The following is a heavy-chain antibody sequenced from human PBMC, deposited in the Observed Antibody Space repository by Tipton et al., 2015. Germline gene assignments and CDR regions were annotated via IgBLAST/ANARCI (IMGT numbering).Heavy chain of an antibody. CDR1: GGSVSSGSYY. D-gene: IGHD3-22*01. CDR2: IRNRLYT. Sequence: TLSLTCTVSGGSVSSGSYYWNWVRQSPGKGLEWIGYIRNRLYTFYNPSLESRVTISVDTSKNQFSLKLSSVIAADTAVYYCARASIIQGYYHDSSRYYLFNSWGQGTLVTVSS. CDR3: ARASIIQGYYHDSSRYYLFNS. V-gene: IGHV4-61*01. J-gene: IGHJ1*01.